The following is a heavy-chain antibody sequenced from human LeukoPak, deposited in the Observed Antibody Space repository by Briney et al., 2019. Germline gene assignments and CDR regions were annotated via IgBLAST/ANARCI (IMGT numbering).Heavy chain of an antibody. Sequence: SETLSLTCAVYGGSFSGYYWSWIRQPPGKGLEWMGEINHSGSSNYNASLKSRGTISVDTSKNQFSLKLSSVTAADPAVYYCARVGYSSSIDYWGQGTLVTVSS. D-gene: IGHD6-6*01. CDR1: GGSFSGYY. J-gene: IGHJ4*02. CDR3: ARVGYSSSIDY. V-gene: IGHV4-34*01. CDR2: INHSGSS.